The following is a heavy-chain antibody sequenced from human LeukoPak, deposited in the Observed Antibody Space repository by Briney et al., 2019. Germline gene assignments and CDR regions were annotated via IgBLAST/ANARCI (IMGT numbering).Heavy chain of an antibody. D-gene: IGHD2-21*01. CDR3: ARPLLAYCGGDCYHYGMDV. V-gene: IGHV1-18*01. CDR1: GYTFTSYG. CDR2: ISAYNGNT. J-gene: IGHJ6*02. Sequence: ASVKVFCKASGYTFTSYGISGVRQAPGQGLEWMGWISAYNGNTNYAQKLQGRVTMTTDTSTSTAYMELRSLGSDDTAVYYCARPLLAYCGGDCYHYGMDVWGQGTTVTVSS.